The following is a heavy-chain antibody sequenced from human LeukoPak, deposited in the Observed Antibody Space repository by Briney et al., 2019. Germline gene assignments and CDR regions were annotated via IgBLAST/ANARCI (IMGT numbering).Heavy chain of an antibody. CDR3: ANSGPYCTNGVCYNDY. CDR2: ISGSGGST. D-gene: IGHD2-8*01. Sequence: GGSLRLSCAASGFTVSSNYMSWVRQAPGKGLEWVSAISGSGGSTYYADSVKGRFTISRDNSKNTLYLQMNSLRAEDTAVYYCANSGPYCTNGVCYNDYWGQGTLVTVSS. J-gene: IGHJ4*02. CDR1: GFTVSSNY. V-gene: IGHV3-23*01.